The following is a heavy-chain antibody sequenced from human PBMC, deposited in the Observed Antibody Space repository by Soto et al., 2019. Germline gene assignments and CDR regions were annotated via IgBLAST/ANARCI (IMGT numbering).Heavy chain of an antibody. CDR1: GYTFTSYG. V-gene: IGHV1-18*01. D-gene: IGHD1-26*01. J-gene: IGHJ4*02. Sequence: QVQLVQSGAEVKKPGASVKVSCKASGYTFTSYGISWVRQAPGQGLEWMGWISAYNGNTKYAQKPQGRVTTTTDTSTSTAYMELRSLGSDDTAVYYCARDLGGSYYAPVDYWGQGTLVTVSS. CDR3: ARDLGGSYYAPVDY. CDR2: ISAYNGNT.